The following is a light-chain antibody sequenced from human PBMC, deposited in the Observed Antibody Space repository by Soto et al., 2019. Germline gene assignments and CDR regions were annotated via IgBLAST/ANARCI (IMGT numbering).Light chain of an antibody. Sequence: DIVMTQAPLSLPVTPGEPASISCRSSQSLLHSDGYNHLDWYLQKPGQSPQLLIYEGSKRASFVPDRFSSRGSGTDFKLQLSRVEADDVGIYHCMQALHPPPTFVGGTKVELK. CDR1: QSLLHSDGYNH. J-gene: IGKJ4*01. CDR3: MQALHPPPT. V-gene: IGKV2-28*01. CDR2: EGS.